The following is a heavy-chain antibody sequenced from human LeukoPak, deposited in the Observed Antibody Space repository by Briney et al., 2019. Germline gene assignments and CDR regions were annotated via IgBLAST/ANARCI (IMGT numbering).Heavy chain of an antibody. J-gene: IGHJ4*02. Sequence: ASVKVSCKASGYTFTSYYMHWVRQAPGQGLEWMGIINPSGGSTSYAQKFQGRVTMTRDTSTSTVYMELSSLRSEDTAVYYCARPLSDFWSGYYFDYWGQGTLVTVSS. V-gene: IGHV1-46*01. CDR3: ARPLSDFWSGYYFDY. CDR1: GYTFTSYY. CDR2: INPSGGST. D-gene: IGHD3-3*01.